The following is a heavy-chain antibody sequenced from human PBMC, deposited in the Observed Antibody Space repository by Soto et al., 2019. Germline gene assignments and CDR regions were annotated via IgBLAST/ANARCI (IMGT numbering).Heavy chain of an antibody. Sequence: EVQLLESGGGLVQPGGSLRLCCAASGFTFSSYAMSWVRQAPGKGLEWVSAISGSGGSTYYADSVKGRFTISRDNSKNTLYLQMNSLRAEDTAVDYCAKEIAAAGTWGWFDPWGQGTLVTVSS. CDR3: AKEIAAAGTWGWFDP. J-gene: IGHJ5*02. V-gene: IGHV3-23*01. CDR1: GFTFSSYA. CDR2: ISGSGGST. D-gene: IGHD6-13*01.